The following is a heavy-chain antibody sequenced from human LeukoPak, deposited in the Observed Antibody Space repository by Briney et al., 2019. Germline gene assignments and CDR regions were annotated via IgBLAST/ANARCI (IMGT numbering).Heavy chain of an antibody. CDR2: ISDTGST. CDR1: GGSISSYY. Sequence: SETLSLTCTVSGGSISSYYWSWIRQPPGKGLVWIGYISDTGSTNYNPSLKSRVTISVDTSKNQFSLTVTSVTAADTAVYFCARNAGAYSYEFWGQGVLVSVSS. CDR3: ARNAGAYSYEF. V-gene: IGHV4-59*01. D-gene: IGHD5-18*01. J-gene: IGHJ4*02.